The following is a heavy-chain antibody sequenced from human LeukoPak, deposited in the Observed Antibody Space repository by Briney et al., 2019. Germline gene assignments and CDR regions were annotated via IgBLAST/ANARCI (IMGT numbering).Heavy chain of an antibody. CDR3: ASLWFGESPSPFGF. J-gene: IGHJ4*02. Sequence: GGSLRLSCAVSGFTFSNYGMNWVRQAPGKGLEWVASISSSSSFIFYTDSLKGRLSISRDNSKNSLYLQMNSLRVEDTAVYYCASLWFGESPSPFGFWGQGTLVTVSS. D-gene: IGHD3-10*01. V-gene: IGHV3-21*01. CDR2: ISSSSSFI. CDR1: GFTFSNYG.